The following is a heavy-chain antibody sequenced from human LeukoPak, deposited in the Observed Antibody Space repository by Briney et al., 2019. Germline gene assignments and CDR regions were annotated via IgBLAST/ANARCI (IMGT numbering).Heavy chain of an antibody. Sequence: SETLSLTCTVSGGSISSSSYYWGWIRQPPGRGLEWIGSISKSGSTYYNPSLKSRVTISVDTSKNQFSLKLSSVTAAETAAYFCARSHFYGSGVDSWGQGTLVTVSS. V-gene: IGHV4-39*01. D-gene: IGHD3-10*01. CDR1: GGSISSSSYY. CDR2: ISKSGST. J-gene: IGHJ5*01. CDR3: ARSHFYGSGVDS.